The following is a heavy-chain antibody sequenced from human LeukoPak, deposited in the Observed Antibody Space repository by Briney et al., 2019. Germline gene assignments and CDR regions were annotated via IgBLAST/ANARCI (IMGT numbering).Heavy chain of an antibody. J-gene: IGHJ4*02. D-gene: IGHD2-2*01. V-gene: IGHV3-53*04. CDR3: ARGEGVPAALNY. CDR1: GLTVSSNF. CDR2: IYSGGST. Sequence: GGSLRLSCAVSGLTVSSNFMSWVRHPPGKGLEWVSVIYSGGSTYYADSVKGRFTISRHNSKNTLYLQMNSLRAEDTAVYYCARGEGVPAALNYWGQGTLVTVSS.